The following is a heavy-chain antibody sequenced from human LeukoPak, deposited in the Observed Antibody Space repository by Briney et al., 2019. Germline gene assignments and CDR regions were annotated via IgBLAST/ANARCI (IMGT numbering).Heavy chain of an antibody. CDR3: ARGNYQYYYGSGSYRYYYYMDV. Sequence: SETLSLTCGVYGGSFSGYYWSWIRQPPGKGLEWIGEINHSGSTNYNPSLKSRVTISVDTSKNQFSLKLSSVTAADTAVYYCARGNYQYYYGSGSYRYYYYMDVWGKGTTVTVSS. CDR2: INHSGST. D-gene: IGHD3-10*01. CDR1: GGSFSGYY. J-gene: IGHJ6*03. V-gene: IGHV4-34*01.